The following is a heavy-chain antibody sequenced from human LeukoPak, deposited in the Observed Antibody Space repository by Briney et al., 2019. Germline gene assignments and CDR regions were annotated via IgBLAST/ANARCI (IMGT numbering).Heavy chain of an antibody. J-gene: IGHJ4*02. D-gene: IGHD1-26*01. V-gene: IGHV3-30-3*01. CDR1: GFTFSSYP. CDR3: ARGYPADY. Sequence: GGSLRLSCAASGFTFSSYPIHWVRQAPGKGLDWVALISSDGSDKKYADSVKGRFTISRDNSKNTLYLQMHSLRVEDTAVYYCARGYPADYWGQGTLVTVSS. CDR2: ISSDGSDK.